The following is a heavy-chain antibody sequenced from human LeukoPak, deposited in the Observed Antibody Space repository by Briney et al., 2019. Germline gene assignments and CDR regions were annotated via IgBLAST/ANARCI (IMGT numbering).Heavy chain of an antibody. CDR2: ISSSSSYI. CDR1: GFTLSSYS. Sequence: PGGSLRLSCAASGFTLSSYSMNWVRQAPGKGLEWVSSISSSSSYIYYADSVKGRFTISRDNAKNSLYLQMNSLRAEDTAVYYCARGGGYVGAFDIWGQGTMVTVSS. CDR3: ARGGGYVGAFDI. J-gene: IGHJ3*02. V-gene: IGHV3-21*01. D-gene: IGHD5-12*01.